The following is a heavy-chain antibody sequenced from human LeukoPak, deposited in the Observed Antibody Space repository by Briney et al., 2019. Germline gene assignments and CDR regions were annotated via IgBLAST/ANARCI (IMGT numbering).Heavy chain of an antibody. J-gene: IGHJ4*02. CDR3: AARETQVVVVAATALDY. V-gene: IGHV3-23*01. Sequence: PGGSLRLSCAASGFTFSSYAMSWVRQAPGKGLEWVSAISGSGGSTYYADSVKGRFTISRDNSKNTLYLQMNSLRAEDTAVYYCAARETQVVVVAATALDYWGQGTLVTVSS. CDR1: GFTFSSYA. CDR2: ISGSGGST. D-gene: IGHD2-15*01.